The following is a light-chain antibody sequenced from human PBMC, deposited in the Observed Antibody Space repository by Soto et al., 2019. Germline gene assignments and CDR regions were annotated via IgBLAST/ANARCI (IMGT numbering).Light chain of an antibody. CDR1: QSVSSN. CDR2: GAS. Sequence: EIVMTQSPATLSVSPGERATLSCRASQSVSSNLAWYQQKPGQAPRLLIYGASTRSTGIPARLSGRGAGTEFTRTDSSRHPEDFTVTYYQHYDNWPRTFGQGTKVEIK. J-gene: IGKJ1*01. V-gene: IGKV3-15*01. CDR3: QHYDNWPRT.